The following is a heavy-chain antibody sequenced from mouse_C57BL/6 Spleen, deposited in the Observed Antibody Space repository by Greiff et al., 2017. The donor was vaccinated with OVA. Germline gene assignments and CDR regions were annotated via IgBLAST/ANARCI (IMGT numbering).Heavy chain of an antibody. CDR2: IYPGDGDT. V-gene: IGHV1-82*01. CDR3: ANYDWFAY. CDR1: GYAFRSSW. Sequence: QVQLKQSGPELVKPGASVKISCKASGYAFRSSWMNWVKQRPGKGLEWIGRIYPGDGDTNYNGKFKGKATLTADKSSSTAYMQLSSLTSEDSAVYFCANYDWFAYWGQGTLVTVSA. J-gene: IGHJ3*01. D-gene: IGHD2-4*01.